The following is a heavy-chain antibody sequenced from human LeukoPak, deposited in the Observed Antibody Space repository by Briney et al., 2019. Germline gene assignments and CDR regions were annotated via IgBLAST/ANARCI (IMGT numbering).Heavy chain of an antibody. J-gene: IGHJ4*02. D-gene: IGHD3-22*01. V-gene: IGHV4-31*03. CDR3: SRGLDSRKLGY. CDR2: IHPSGML. Sequence: SETLSLTCTVSGASFNSDDQYWNWIRQSPGNGLEWIGSIHPSGMLYNNPCLVSRVTMSRDTSKNQFSLNLNSVTAADTSVYFCSRGLDSRKLGYWGQGILVTVSS. CDR1: GASFNSDDQY.